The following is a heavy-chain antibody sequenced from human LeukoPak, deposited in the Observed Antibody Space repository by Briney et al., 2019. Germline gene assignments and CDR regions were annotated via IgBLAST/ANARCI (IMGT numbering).Heavy chain of an antibody. Sequence: ASVKVSCEASGGTFSSYAISWVRQAPGQGLEWMGRIIPILGIANYAQKFQGRVTITADKSTSTAYMELSSLRSEDTAVYYCARGGGQQLVGYNWFDPWGQGTLVTVSS. J-gene: IGHJ5*02. CDR1: GGTFSSYA. CDR2: IIPILGIA. D-gene: IGHD6-13*01. V-gene: IGHV1-69*04. CDR3: ARGGGQQLVGYNWFDP.